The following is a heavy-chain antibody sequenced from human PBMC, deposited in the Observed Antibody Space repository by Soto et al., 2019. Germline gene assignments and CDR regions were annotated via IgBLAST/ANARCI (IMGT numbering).Heavy chain of an antibody. CDR1: GFTFSTYP. J-gene: IGHJ4*02. CDR2: ISEDGNNK. CDR3: ARDGVASRWGDFDY. Sequence: QVRLVESGGGVVQPGRSLRLSCAASGFTFSTYPIHWVRQAPGKGLECVAVISEDGNNKFHADSVKGRFTISRDTSKNTVYLEMNSLRPEDTAVYYCARDGVASRWGDFDYWGQGTLVTVSS. D-gene: IGHD6-13*01. V-gene: IGHV3-30-3*01.